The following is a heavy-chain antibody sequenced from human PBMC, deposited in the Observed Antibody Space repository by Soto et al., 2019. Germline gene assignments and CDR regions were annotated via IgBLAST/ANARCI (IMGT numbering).Heavy chain of an antibody. Sequence: SETLSLTCIVSGESISSSSYYWCWIRQPPGKGLEWIGSIYYSGRTYYNPSFKSRFTISIDTSKNQFSLKLSSVTATDTAVYYCARQRTTVVTQAYFDHWGQGALVTVSS. D-gene: IGHD2-21*02. CDR3: ARQRTTVVTQAYFDH. J-gene: IGHJ4*02. CDR2: IYYSGRT. CDR1: GESISSSSYY. V-gene: IGHV4-39*01.